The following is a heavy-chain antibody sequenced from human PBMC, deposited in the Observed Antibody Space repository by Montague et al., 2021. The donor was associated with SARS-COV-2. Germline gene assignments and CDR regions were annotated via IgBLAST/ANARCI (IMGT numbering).Heavy chain of an antibody. CDR2: IYYNGST. Sequence: IYYNGSTMYNPSLKSRVTMSVDTSKNQFSLHLNLVTAADTAVYYCSRRLMGLEPPFDPWGQGTLVTVSS. J-gene: IGHJ5*02. D-gene: IGHD1-1*01. V-gene: IGHV4-39*01. CDR3: SRRLMGLEPPFDP.